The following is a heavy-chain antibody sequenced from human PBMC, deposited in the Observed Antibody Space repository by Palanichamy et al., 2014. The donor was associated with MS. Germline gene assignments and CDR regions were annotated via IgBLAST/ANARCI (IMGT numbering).Heavy chain of an antibody. CDR2: IYYSGST. D-gene: IGHD3-3*01. CDR1: GGSISSYY. CDR3: ARNEWSWFDP. Sequence: QVQLQESGPGLVKPSETLSLTCTVSGGSISSYYRSWIRQPPGKGLEWIGYIYYSGSTNYNPSLKSRVTISVDTSKNQFSLKLSSVTAADTAVYYCARNEWSWFDPWGQGTLVTASS. V-gene: IGHV4-59*01. J-gene: IGHJ5*02.